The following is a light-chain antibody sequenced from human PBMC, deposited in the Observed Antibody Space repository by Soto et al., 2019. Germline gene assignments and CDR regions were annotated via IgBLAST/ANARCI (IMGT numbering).Light chain of an antibody. J-gene: IGKJ4*01. CDR1: QNVISSY. V-gene: IGKV3-20*01. CDR2: ATS. CDR3: QQYDSSHLT. Sequence: ENGLTQSPGTLSLSPGERATLSCRASQNVISSYLAWYQQKPGQAPSLLVYATSSRAAGIPDRFSRSGSGTDFTLTISRLELEDLAVYYCQQYDSSHLTFGGGTKVEIK.